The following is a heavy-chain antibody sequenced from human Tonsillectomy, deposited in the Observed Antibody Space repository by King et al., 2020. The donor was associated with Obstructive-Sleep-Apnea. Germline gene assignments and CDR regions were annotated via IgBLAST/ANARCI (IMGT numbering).Heavy chain of an antibody. CDR2: IWYDGSNK. V-gene: IGHV3-33*01. D-gene: IGHD5-24*01. J-gene: IGHJ4*02. CDR1: GFTFSNYG. CDR3: ARSSVEMATIVDY. Sequence: VQLVESGGGVVQPGRSLRLSCAASGFTFSNYGMHWVRQSPGKGLEWVAVIWYDGSNKYYADSVKGRFPISRDNSKNTLYLQMNSLRAEETAVYYCARSSVEMATIVDYWGQGTLVTVSS.